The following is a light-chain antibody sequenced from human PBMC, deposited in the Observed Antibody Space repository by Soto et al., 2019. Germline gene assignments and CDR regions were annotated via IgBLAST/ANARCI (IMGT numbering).Light chain of an antibody. CDR3: QQYNSYSWT. V-gene: IGKV1-5*03. CDR2: KAS. Sequence: DIQMTQSPSTLSGSVGDRVTITCRASQTISSWLAWYQQKPGKAPKLLIYKASSLESGVPSRFSGSGSGTEFTLTISSLQPDDFAIYYCQQYNSYSWTFGQGTKVEIK. J-gene: IGKJ1*01. CDR1: QTISSW.